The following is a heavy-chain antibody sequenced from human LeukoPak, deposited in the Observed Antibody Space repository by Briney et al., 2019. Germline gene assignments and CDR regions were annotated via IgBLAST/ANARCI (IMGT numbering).Heavy chain of an antibody. CDR1: GFTSSSYG. CDR2: IRYDGSNK. CDR3: AKDGRYYYDSSGYQFDY. D-gene: IGHD3-22*01. J-gene: IGHJ4*02. Sequence: PGGSLRLXCAASGFTSSSYGMHWVRQAPGKGLEWVAFIRYDGSNKYYADSVKGRFTISRDNSKNTLYLQMNSLRAEDTAVYYCAKDGRYYYDSSGYQFDYWGQGTLVTASS. V-gene: IGHV3-30*02.